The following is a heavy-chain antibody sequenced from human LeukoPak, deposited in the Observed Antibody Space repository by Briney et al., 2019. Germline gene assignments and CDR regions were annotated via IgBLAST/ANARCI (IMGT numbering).Heavy chain of an antibody. V-gene: IGHV3-23*01. D-gene: IGHD3-22*01. Sequence: GGPLRLSCAASGFTFSSYAMSWVRQAPGKGLEWVSAISGSGGNTYYADSVKGRFTISRDNSKNTLYLQMNSLRAEDTAIYYCAKEDGVTMIVVARGMDVWGKGTTVTVSS. CDR1: GFTFSSYA. CDR3: AKEDGVTMIVVARGMDV. CDR2: ISGSGGNT. J-gene: IGHJ6*03.